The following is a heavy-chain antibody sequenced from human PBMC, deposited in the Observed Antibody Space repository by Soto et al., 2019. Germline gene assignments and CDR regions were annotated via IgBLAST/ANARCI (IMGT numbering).Heavy chain of an antibody. CDR2: INAGNGNT. D-gene: IGHD2-2*01. Sequence: QVHLVQSGAAVKKPGASVKISCKASGYTFTSYAMHWVRQAPGQRLEWMGWINAGNGNTKYSQKFQGRVTITRDTSATTAYMEVSNLRSEDTALYYCARGAGYCTSTSCSLGLYYYYMDVWGKGTTVTVSS. CDR1: GYTFTSYA. J-gene: IGHJ6*03. CDR3: ARGAGYCTSTSCSLGLYYYYMDV. V-gene: IGHV1-3*01.